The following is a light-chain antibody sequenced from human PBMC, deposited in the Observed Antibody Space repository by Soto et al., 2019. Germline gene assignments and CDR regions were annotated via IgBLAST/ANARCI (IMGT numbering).Light chain of an antibody. Sequence: DIQMTQSPSSLSASVGDRVTITCRASQSISSYLNWYQQKPAKAPKLLIYAASSLQSGGPSRFSGSGSGTDFTLTISSLQPEDFATYYCQQSYSTPLPFGPGTKVDI. CDR1: QSISSY. J-gene: IGKJ3*01. V-gene: IGKV1-39*01. CDR3: QQSYSTPLP. CDR2: AAS.